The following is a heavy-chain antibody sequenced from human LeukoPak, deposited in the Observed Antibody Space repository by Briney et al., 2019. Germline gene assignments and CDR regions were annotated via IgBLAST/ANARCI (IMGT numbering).Heavy chain of an antibody. D-gene: IGHD4-17*01. Sequence: MTSETLSLTCAVYGGSFSGYYWSWIRQPPGKGLEWIGEINHSGSTNYNPSLKSRVTISVDTSKNQFSLKLSSVTAADTAVYYCARQKGVTTAYYYYYYGMDVWGQGTTVTVSS. CDR2: INHSGST. V-gene: IGHV4-34*01. J-gene: IGHJ6*02. CDR3: ARQKGVTTAYYYYYYGMDV. CDR1: GGSFSGYY.